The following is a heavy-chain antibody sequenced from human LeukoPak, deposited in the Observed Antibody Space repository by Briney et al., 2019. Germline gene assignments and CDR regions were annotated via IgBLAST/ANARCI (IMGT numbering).Heavy chain of an antibody. J-gene: IGHJ3*02. CDR2: IYYSGST. CDR1: GGSNSSYY. CDR3: ARGVLLWFGEPYDAFDI. V-gene: IGHV4-59*01. D-gene: IGHD3-10*01. Sequence: PSETLSLXCTVSGGSNSSYYWSWIRLPQGKGLESIGYIYYSGSTNYNPSLKSRVTISVDTSKNQFSLKLSSVTAADTAVYYCARGVLLWFGEPYDAFDIWGQGTMVTVSS.